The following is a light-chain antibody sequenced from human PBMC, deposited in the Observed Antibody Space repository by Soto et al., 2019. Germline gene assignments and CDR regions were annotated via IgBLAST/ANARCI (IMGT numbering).Light chain of an antibody. CDR2: GTF. J-gene: IGKJ5*01. CDR3: QQYGSLPYT. CDR1: QSLSTTD. Sequence: TQSPSTLSASVGDRVTITCRASQSLSTTDLVWYQQKSGQPPRLVIHGTFSTASGIPARFSGSGSGTDFTLTISRLEPEDSAVYYCQQYGSLPYTFGRGTRLEI. V-gene: IGKV3-20*01.